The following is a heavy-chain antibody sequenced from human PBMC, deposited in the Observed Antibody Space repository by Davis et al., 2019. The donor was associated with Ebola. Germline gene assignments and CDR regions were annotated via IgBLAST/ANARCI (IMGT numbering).Heavy chain of an antibody. CDR3: AKDQVTTPSY. Sequence: SETLSLTCTVSGGSISSSSYYWGWIRQPPGKGLEWIGSIYYSGSTYYNPSLKSRVTISVDTSKNQFSLKLSSVTAADTAVYYCAKDQVTTPSYWGQGTLVTVSS. CDR2: IYYSGST. J-gene: IGHJ4*02. V-gene: IGHV4-39*02. D-gene: IGHD4-17*01. CDR1: GGSISSSSYY.